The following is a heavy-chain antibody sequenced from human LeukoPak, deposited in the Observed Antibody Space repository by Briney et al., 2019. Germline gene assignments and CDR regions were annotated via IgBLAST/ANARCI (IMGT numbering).Heavy chain of an antibody. CDR3: ARKYYYGSGSYYNPGPFDY. CDR2: ISSSGSTI. CDR1: GFTFSDYY. D-gene: IGHD3-10*01. Sequence: GGPLRLSCAASGFTFSDYYMSWIRQAPGKGLEWVSYISSSGSTIYYADSVKGRFTISRDNAKNSLYLQMNSLRAEDTAVYYCARKYYYGSGSYYNPGPFDYWGQGTLVTVSS. J-gene: IGHJ4*02. V-gene: IGHV3-11*01.